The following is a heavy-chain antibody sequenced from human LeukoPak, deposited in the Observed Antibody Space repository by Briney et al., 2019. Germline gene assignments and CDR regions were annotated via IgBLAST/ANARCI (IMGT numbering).Heavy chain of an antibody. CDR2: IKEDGTET. CDR3: AKEGRSLQTY. V-gene: IGHV3-7*03. D-gene: IGHD5-24*01. CDR1: VFTLSTDC. Sequence: GGSLRLSCAASVFTLSTDCMRWVRQVLWKGLEWVANIKEDGTETYYVDSVKGRFTISRDNAKNSLYLQMNSLRVEDTAVYYCAKEGRSLQTYWGQGTLVTVSS. J-gene: IGHJ4*02.